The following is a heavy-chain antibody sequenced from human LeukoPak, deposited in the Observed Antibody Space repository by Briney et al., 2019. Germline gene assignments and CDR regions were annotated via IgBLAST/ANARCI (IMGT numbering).Heavy chain of an antibody. CDR3: ARERSPLVEWLLEY. CDR2: MNPNSGNT. V-gene: IGHV1-8*01. Sequence: GASVKVSCKASGYTFTSYDINWVRQATGQGLEWMGWMNPNSGNTGYAQKFQGRVTMTRNTSISTAYMELSSLRSEDTAVYYCARERSPLVEWLLEYWGQGTLVTVSS. D-gene: IGHD3-3*01. CDR1: GYTFTSYD. J-gene: IGHJ4*02.